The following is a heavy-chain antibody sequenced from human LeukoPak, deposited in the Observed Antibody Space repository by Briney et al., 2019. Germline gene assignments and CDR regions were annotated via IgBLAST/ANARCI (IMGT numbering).Heavy chain of an antibody. V-gene: IGHV5-51*01. CDR3: ARGLCPDTATLWFDP. Sequence: GGSLKISCKGSEYSLTSYWIGWVRQMPGECLEWMGISYPCDSDTRYSPSFQSQVNISPDKSISTAYLQWSSLKASDTAMYYCARGLCPDTATLWFDPWGQGTLVTVSS. CDR1: EYSLTSYW. CDR2: SYPCDSDT. J-gene: IGHJ5*02. D-gene: IGHD5-18*01.